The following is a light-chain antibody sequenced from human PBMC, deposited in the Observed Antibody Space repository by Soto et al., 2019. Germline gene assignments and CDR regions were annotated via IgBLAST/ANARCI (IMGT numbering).Light chain of an antibody. CDR3: GTWDSSLSAYV. J-gene: IGLJ1*01. CDR2: DNG. CDR1: SSNIGNNY. Sequence: QSVLTQPPSVSAAPGQKVTISCSGSSSNIGNNYLSWYQQLPGTAPKLLIYDNGKRPSGIPDRFSGSKSGTSATLGITGLQTGDEADYWCGTWDSSLSAYVFGPGTQLTVL. V-gene: IGLV1-51*01.